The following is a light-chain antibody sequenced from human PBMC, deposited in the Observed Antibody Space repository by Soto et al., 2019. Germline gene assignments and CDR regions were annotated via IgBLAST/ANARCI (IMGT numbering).Light chain of an antibody. CDR1: QSVSNTY. J-gene: IGKJ1*01. CDR3: QQYGSSGT. CDR2: DTS. V-gene: IGKV3-20*01. Sequence: IGLTQSPGTLSLSTGERATLSCRTSQSVSNTYVAWYQQKPGQAPRLLIYDTSSRVTGIPDRFSGSGSGTDFTLTISRLEPEDFAVFYCQQYGSSGTFGQGTKVDI.